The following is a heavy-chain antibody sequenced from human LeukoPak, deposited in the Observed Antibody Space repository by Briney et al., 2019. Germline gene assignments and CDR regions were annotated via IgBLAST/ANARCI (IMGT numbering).Heavy chain of an antibody. V-gene: IGHV2-5*02. CDR3: AHRLRGDDFWSGYYHAFDI. Sequence: SGPTLVKPTQTLTLTCSFSGFSVSTSGVGVGWIRQPPGKALEWLALIYWDDDKRYSPSLKSRLTITKDTSKNQVVLTMTNMDPVDTATYYCAHRLRGDDFWSGYYHAFDIWGQGTMVTVSS. D-gene: IGHD3-3*01. CDR2: IYWDDDK. J-gene: IGHJ3*02. CDR1: GFSVSTSGVG.